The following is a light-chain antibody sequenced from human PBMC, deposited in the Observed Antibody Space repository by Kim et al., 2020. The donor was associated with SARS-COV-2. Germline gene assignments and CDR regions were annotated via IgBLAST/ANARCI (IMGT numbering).Light chain of an antibody. CDR1: QNIRSY. V-gene: IGKV1-39*01. Sequence: ASVGDSATVTCRASQNIRSYLNWYQQKPGKAPRLLIYAASRLQRGVPSRFNGSGSETEFTLTISSLQVEDFATYSCQQTFIIPWTFGQGTKVDIK. CDR2: AAS. CDR3: QQTFIIPWT. J-gene: IGKJ1*01.